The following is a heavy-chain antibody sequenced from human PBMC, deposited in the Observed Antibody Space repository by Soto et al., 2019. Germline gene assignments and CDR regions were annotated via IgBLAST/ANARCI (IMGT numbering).Heavy chain of an antibody. J-gene: IGHJ4*02. CDR2: ISAYNGKT. CDR1: GFTFTSYA. V-gene: IGHV1-18*01. D-gene: IGHD1-26*01. Sequence: ASVKVSCKASGFTFTSYAITWVRQAPGQGLEWMGWISAYNGKTKYAQNLQGRVSMTTDTPTSTAYMELRGLASDDTAVYYCARTRASIVGATTFDYWGQGTLVTSP. CDR3: ARTRASIVGATTFDY.